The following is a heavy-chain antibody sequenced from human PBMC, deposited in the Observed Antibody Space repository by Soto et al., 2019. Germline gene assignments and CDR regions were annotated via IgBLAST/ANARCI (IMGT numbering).Heavy chain of an antibody. CDR1: GDSISSGNYY. D-gene: IGHD3-10*01. V-gene: IGHV4-61*01. CDR2: IYYTGST. J-gene: IGHJ4*02. CDR3: ARGRRRGELFQAHFDS. Sequence: QVQLQESGPGLVKPSETLSLTCTVSGDSISSGNYYWSWIRQPPGKGLEWIGYIYYTGSTNYNPYLKSRVTMSVYTSKNQFSLKLSSVTAADTAVFYCARGRRRGELFQAHFDSWGQGTLVTVSS.